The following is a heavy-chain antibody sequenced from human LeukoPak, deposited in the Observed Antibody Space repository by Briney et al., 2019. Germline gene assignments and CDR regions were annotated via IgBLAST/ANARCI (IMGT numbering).Heavy chain of an antibody. CDR3: AKRSDYRNFDC. Sequence: GGSLRLSCAASGITFSSCAMSWVRQAPGRGLEWVSAITINGGGTYYADSVKGRSTIFRDNSKNTLYLQMNSLRAEDTAVYYCAKRSDYRNFDCWGQGTLVTVSS. CDR1: GITFSSCA. V-gene: IGHV3-23*01. CDR2: ITINGGGT. D-gene: IGHD4-11*01. J-gene: IGHJ4*02.